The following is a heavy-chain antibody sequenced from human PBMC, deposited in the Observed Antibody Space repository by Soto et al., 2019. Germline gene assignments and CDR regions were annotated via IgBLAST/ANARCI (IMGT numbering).Heavy chain of an antibody. CDR3: ERDSVVVVAAPNYYYYYYMDV. V-gene: IGHV3-74*01. CDR2: INSDGSST. CDR1: GFTFSSYW. D-gene: IGHD2-15*01. J-gene: IGHJ6*03. Sequence: EVQLVESGGGLVQPGGSLRLSCAASGFTFSSYWMHWVRQAPGKGLVWVSRINSDGSSTSYADSVKGRFTISRDNAKNTLYLQMNSLRAEDTAVYYCERDSVVVVAAPNYYYYYYMDVWGKGTTVTVSS.